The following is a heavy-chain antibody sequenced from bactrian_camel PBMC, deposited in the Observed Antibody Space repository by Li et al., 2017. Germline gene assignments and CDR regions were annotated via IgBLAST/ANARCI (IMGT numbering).Heavy chain of an antibody. CDR3: AARLGLGGGYYKNPDEYEY. Sequence: QVQLVESGGGSVQAGGSLTLSCAASGFTYNRNCVVWFRQGPTKREAVAGIRTGGGDTYYSDSVKGRFTISQDNTKKMVYLQMDSLKPEDTATYYCAARLGLGGGYYKNPDEYEYWGQGTQVTVS. CDR1: GFTYNRNC. J-gene: IGHJ4*01. CDR2: IRTGGGDT. V-gene: IGHV3S6*01. D-gene: IGHD2*01.